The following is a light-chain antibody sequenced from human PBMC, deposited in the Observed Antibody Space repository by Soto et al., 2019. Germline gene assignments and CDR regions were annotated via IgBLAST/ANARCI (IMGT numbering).Light chain of an antibody. CDR1: QSVSTS. Sequence: EIVLTQSPATLSLSPGERATLSCRASQSVSTSLAWYQQKPGQAPRLLLYHASNRATDIPARFSGSGSGTEFTLTISSLEPEDFAIYYCQQRSNWPLTFGGGTKVEIK. CDR3: QQRSNWPLT. CDR2: HAS. J-gene: IGKJ4*01. V-gene: IGKV3-11*01.